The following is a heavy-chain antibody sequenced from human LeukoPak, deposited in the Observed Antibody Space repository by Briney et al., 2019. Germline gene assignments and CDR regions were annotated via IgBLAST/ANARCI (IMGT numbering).Heavy chain of an antibody. CDR1: GFTFSSYA. CDR3: AKTSNDFWSGYFRYFDF. D-gene: IGHD3-3*01. CDR2: ISGSGGST. V-gene: IGHV3-23*01. J-gene: IGHJ4*02. Sequence: GGSLRLSCAASGFTFSSYAMNWVRQAPGKGLEWVSGISGSGGSTYYADSVKGRFTISRDNSKNTLYLQMNSLRAEDKAVYYCAKTSNDFWSGYFRYFDFWGQGTLVTVSS.